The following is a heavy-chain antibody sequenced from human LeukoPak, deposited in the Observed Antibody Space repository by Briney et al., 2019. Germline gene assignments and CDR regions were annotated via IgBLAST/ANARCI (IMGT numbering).Heavy chain of an antibody. CDR2: LYSGGDT. J-gene: IGHJ6*02. CDR3: AGGSADRGYYYYYGMDV. V-gene: IGHV3-66*01. Sequence: GGSLTLSCAASGFSVRSNYMNWVRQAPGKGLEWVSVLYSGGDTYYADSVKGRFTISRDNSKNTVYLQMNSLRDGDTAVYYCAGGSADRGYYYYYGMDVWGQGTSVTVSS. D-gene: IGHD6-6*01. CDR1: GFSVRSNY.